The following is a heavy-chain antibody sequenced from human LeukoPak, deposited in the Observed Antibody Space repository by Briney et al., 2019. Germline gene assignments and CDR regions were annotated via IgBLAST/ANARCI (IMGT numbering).Heavy chain of an antibody. CDR3: ASPTSYGFSWASPLDS. Sequence: QPGGSLRLSCAASGFIFSGSGMHWVRQAPGKGLEWLAFIQYDGSNKYYADSVKGRFTISRDNSKNTMYLQMNSLRADDTAVYYCASPTSYGFSWASPLDSWGQGTLVTVSS. D-gene: IGHD2/OR15-2a*01. V-gene: IGHV3-30*02. CDR2: IQYDGSNK. J-gene: IGHJ4*02. CDR1: GFIFSGSG.